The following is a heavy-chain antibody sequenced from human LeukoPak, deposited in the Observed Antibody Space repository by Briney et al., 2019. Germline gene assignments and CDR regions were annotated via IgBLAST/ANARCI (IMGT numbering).Heavy chain of an antibody. CDR1: GFTFSDYY. Sequence: GGSLRLSCAASGFTFSDYYMSWIRQAPGKGLEWVSYISSGSTIYYADSVKGRFTISRDNAKNSLYLQMNSLRAEDTAVYYCARVDYYDSSGFMDVWGKGTTVTVSS. V-gene: IGHV3-11*04. D-gene: IGHD3-22*01. J-gene: IGHJ6*03. CDR2: ISSGSTI. CDR3: ARVDYYDSSGFMDV.